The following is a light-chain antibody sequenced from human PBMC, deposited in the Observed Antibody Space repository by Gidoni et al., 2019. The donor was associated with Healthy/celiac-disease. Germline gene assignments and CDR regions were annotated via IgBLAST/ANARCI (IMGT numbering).Light chain of an antibody. J-gene: IGKJ2*01. CDR3: QQSYSTPRT. CDR1: QSISSY. CDR2: AAS. Sequence: DIQMTQSPSSLSASVGDSVTITCRASQSISSYLNWYQQKPGKAPKLLIYAASSLPSGVPSRFSGSGSATDFPLTISLLPPEDSATYYCQQSYSTPRTFGQGTKLEIK. V-gene: IGKV1-39*01.